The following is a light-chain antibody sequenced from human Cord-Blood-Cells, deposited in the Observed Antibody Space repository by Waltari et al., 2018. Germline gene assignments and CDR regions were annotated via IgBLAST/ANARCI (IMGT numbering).Light chain of an antibody. CDR2: AAS. V-gene: IGKV1-39*01. J-gene: IGKJ4*01. Sequence: DIQMTQSPSSLSASVGARVTITCRASQSISSYLNWYQQKPGKAPKLLIYAASSLQSGGPSMFSGSGSGTDFTLTISSLQPEDFATYYCQQSYSTPPVTFGGGTKVEIK. CDR1: QSISSY. CDR3: QQSYSTPPVT.